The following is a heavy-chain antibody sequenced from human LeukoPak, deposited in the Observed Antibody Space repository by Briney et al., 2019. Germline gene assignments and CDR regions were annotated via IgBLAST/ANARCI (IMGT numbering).Heavy chain of an antibody. D-gene: IGHD6-13*01. J-gene: IGHJ4*02. CDR2: ISGSGGST. Sequence: PGGSLRLSCAASGFTFSSYAMSWVRQAPGKGLEWVSAISGSGGSTYYADSVKGRFTISRDNSKNTLYLRMNSLRAEDTAVYYCAKDHRRQQLAIDYWGPGTLVTVSS. V-gene: IGHV3-23*01. CDR3: AKDHRRQQLAIDY. CDR1: GFTFSSYA.